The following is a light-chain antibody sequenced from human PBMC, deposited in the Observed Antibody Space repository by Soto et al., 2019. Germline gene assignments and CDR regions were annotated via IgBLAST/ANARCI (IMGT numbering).Light chain of an antibody. CDR1: QSLSSW. V-gene: IGKV1-5*03. CDR2: KAS. J-gene: IGKJ4*01. Sequence: EIQMTQSPSTLSASVGDRVTITCRASQSLSSWLAWYQEKPGKAPKLLIYKASSLESGVPSRFSGSGSETELTLTISSLQPDDFATYYCQQYNTFPLTFGGGTKVEIK. CDR3: QQYNTFPLT.